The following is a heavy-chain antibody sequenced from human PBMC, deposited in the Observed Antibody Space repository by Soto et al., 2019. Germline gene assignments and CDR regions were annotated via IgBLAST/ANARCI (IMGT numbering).Heavy chain of an antibody. V-gene: IGHV1-58*01. Sequence: QMQLVQSGPEVKKPGTSVKVSCKASGFTFTSSAVQWVRQARGQRLEWIGWIVVDSGNTNYAQKFQERVTITRDMSTSTADMELSSLRSEDTAVYYCAADQDTMVRGATWVQGTLVTVS. D-gene: IGHD3-10*01. CDR1: GFTFTSSA. CDR3: AADQDTMVRGAT. J-gene: IGHJ5*02. CDR2: IVVDSGNT.